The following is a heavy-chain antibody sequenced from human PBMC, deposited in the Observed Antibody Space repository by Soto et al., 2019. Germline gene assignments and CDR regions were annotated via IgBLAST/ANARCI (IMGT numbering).Heavy chain of an antibody. CDR3: AKDVLRFLEWLAFYGMDV. CDR2: VSHDGRNT. J-gene: IGHJ6*02. Sequence: PGGSLRLSCAASGFTFSDYAMHWDRQAPGKGLERVAVVSHDGRNTHYADSVKGRFTISRDSSKNTVSLEMTSLRAEDTAVYYCAKDVLRFLEWLAFYGMDVWGQGTTVTVSS. V-gene: IGHV3-30*18. D-gene: IGHD3-3*01. CDR1: GFTFSDYA.